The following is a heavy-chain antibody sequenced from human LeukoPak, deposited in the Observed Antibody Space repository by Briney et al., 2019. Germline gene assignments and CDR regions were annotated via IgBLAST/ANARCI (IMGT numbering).Heavy chain of an antibody. CDR2: INPNSGGT. CDR3: ARDGEDIVVVPAASHSFYYYYYYMDV. J-gene: IGHJ6*03. D-gene: IGHD2-2*01. Sequence: ASVKVSCKASGYTFTGYYMHWVRQAPGQGHERMGWINPNSGGTNYAQKFQSSVTMTRDTSISTAYMELSRLRSDDTAVYYCARDGEDIVVVPAASHSFYYYYYYMDVWGKGTTVTVSS. CDR1: GYTFTGYY. V-gene: IGHV1-2*02.